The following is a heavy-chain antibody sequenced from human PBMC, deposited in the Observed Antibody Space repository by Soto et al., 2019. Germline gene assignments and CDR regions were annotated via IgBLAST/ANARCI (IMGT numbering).Heavy chain of an antibody. CDR1: GGTFSSYA. CDR2: IIPILGIA. J-gene: IGHJ2*01. V-gene: IGHV1-69*04. D-gene: IGHD2-2*03. Sequence: QVQLVQSGAEVKKPGSSVKVSCKASGGTFSSYAISWVRQAPGQGLEWMGRIIPILGIANYAQKFQGRVTITADKATSTAYMELSSLRSEDTAVYYCARVDRGAVRYCDLWGRGTLVTVSS. CDR3: ARVDRGAVRYCDL.